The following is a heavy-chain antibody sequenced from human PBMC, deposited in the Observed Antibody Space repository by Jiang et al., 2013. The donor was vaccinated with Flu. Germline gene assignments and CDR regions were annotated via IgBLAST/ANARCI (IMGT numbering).Heavy chain of an antibody. J-gene: IGHJ6*02. CDR3: ARDRPAPKYYYYYGMDV. V-gene: IGHV4-39*07. CDR2: IYYSGST. Sequence: GVEWSWSIYYSGSTYYNPSLKSRVTISVDTSKNQFSLKLSSVTAADTAVYYCARDRPAPKYYYYYGMDVWGQGTTVTVSS. D-gene: IGHD6-6*01.